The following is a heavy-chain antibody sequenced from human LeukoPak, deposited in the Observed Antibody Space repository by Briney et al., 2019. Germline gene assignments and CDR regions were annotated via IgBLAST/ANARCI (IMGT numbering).Heavy chain of an antibody. V-gene: IGHV4-59*08. CDR2: IYYSGST. J-gene: IGHJ3*02. CDR1: GGSISSYY. D-gene: IGHD2/OR15-2a*01. CDR3: ARRLRLKNPGGDAFDI. Sequence: SETLSLTCTVSGGSISSYYWSWIRQPPGKGLEWIGYIYYSGSTNYNPSLKSRVTISVDTSKNQFSLKLDSVTAADTAVYYCARRLRLKNPGGDAFDIWGQETVVTVSS.